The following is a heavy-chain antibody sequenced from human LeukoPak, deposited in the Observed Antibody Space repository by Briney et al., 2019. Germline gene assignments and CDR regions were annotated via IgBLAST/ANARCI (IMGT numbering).Heavy chain of an antibody. J-gene: IGHJ4*02. V-gene: IGHV4-4*07. CDR3: ARQQLKTMASFDS. D-gene: IGHD4/OR15-4a*01. CDR2: INPSGST. CDR1: GGSITSYS. Sequence: PSETLSLTCTVSGGSITSYSWSWIRLPARKGLEWIGRINPSGSTDYNTSLKRRLTMSLDTSKNHFSLNLNSVTAADTAVYYCARQQLKTMASFDSWGQGTLVTVSS.